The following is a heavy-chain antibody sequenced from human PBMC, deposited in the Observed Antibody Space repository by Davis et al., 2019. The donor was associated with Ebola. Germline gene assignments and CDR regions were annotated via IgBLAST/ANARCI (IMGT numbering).Heavy chain of an antibody. CDR3: ASDCCGRVFDY. V-gene: IGHV1-3*01. J-gene: IGHJ4*02. D-gene: IGHD2-15*01. CDR1: AYTFTSYA. Sequence: ASVKVSCKASAYTFTSYAMHWVRQAPGQRLEWMGWINAGNGNTKYSQKFQGRVTITRDTSASTAYMELSSLRSEDTAGYYCASDCCGRVFDYWGQGTLVTVSS. CDR2: INAGNGNT.